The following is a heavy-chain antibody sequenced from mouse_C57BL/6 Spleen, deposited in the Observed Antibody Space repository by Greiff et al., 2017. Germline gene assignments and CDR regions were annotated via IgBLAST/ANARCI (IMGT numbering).Heavy chain of an antibody. V-gene: IGHV1-54*01. CDR2: INPGSGGT. CDR1: GYAFTNYL. J-gene: IGHJ2*01. D-gene: IGHD1-1*01. Sequence: QVQLKQSGAELVRPGTSVKVSCKASGYAFTNYLIEWVKQRPGQGLEWIGVINPGSGGTNYNEKFKGKATLTADKSSSTAYMQLSSLTSEDSAVYFCARDYGSREDYFDYWGQGTTLTVSS. CDR3: ARDYGSREDYFDY.